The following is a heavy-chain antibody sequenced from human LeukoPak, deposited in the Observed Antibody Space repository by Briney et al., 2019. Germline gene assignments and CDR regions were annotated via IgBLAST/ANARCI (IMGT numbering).Heavy chain of an antibody. CDR1: GGSISSHY. V-gene: IGHV4-59*11. J-gene: IGHJ3*02. D-gene: IGHD3-3*01. Sequence: PSETLSLTCTVSGGSISSHYWSWIRQPPGKVLEWIGYIYYSGSTNYNPSLKSRVTISVDTSKNQFSLKLSSVTAADTAVYYCARAYKEYDFWSGYYRNDAFDIWGQGTMVTVSS. CDR3: ARAYKEYDFWSGYYRNDAFDI. CDR2: IYYSGST.